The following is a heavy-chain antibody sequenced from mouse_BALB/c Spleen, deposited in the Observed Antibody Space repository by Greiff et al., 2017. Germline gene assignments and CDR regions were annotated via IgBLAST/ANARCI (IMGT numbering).Heavy chain of an antibody. D-gene: IGHD2-4*01. J-gene: IGHJ3*01. Sequence: QVQLQQSGPELVKPGASVRISCKASGYTFTSYYIHWVKQRPGQGLEWIGWIYPGNVNTKYNEKFKGKATLTADKSSSTAYMQLSSLTSEDSAVYFCARNYDYAVAYWGQGTLVTVSA. V-gene: IGHV1S56*01. CDR2: IYPGNVNT. CDR3: ARNYDYAVAY. CDR1: GYTFTSYY.